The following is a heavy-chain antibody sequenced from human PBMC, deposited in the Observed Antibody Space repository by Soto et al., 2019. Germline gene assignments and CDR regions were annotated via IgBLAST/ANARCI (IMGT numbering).Heavy chain of an antibody. Sequence: ASVKVSCKASGYTLTSYAMHWVRQAPGQRLEWMGWINAGNGKTKYSQKFQGRVTITRDTSASTAYMALSSLRSEDTAVYYCARVGVKRLQLPFYYYYMDVWGKGTTVTVSS. CDR3: ARVGVKRLQLPFYYYYMDV. D-gene: IGHD2-2*01. CDR2: INAGNGKT. V-gene: IGHV1-3*01. J-gene: IGHJ6*03. CDR1: GYTLTSYA.